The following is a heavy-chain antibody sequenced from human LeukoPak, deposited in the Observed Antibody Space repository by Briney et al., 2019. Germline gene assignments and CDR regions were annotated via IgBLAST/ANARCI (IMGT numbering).Heavy chain of an antibody. J-gene: IGHJ4*02. V-gene: IGHV3-23*01. CDR2: ISGSGDRT. CDR1: GFTFSTYA. CDR3: AKDIDAGYSSSWYDY. Sequence: PGGSLRLSCAASGFTFSTYAMSWVRQAPGKGLEWVSAISGSGDRTYYADSVKGRFTTSRDNSKNTLYLQMNSLRAEDTALYYCAKDIDAGYSSSWYDYWGQGTLVTVSS. D-gene: IGHD6-13*01.